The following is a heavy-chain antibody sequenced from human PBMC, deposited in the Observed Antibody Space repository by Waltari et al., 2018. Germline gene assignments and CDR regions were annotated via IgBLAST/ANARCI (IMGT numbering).Heavy chain of an antibody. D-gene: IGHD2-21*01. J-gene: IGHJ4*02. V-gene: IGHV4-39*07. CDR2: IYYSGST. CDR3: ATYSRSTGDTFDC. Sequence: QLQLQESGPGLVKPSETLSLTCTVPGRSISSSSYYWGWTRQPPGKGLEWIGSIYYSGSTYYNPSLKSRVTISVDTSKNQFSLKLSSVTAADTAVYYCATYSRSTGDTFDCWGQGTLVTVSS. CDR1: GRSISSSSYY.